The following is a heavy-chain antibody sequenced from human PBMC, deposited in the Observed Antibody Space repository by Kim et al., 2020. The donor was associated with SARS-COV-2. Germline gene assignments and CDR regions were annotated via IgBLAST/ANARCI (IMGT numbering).Heavy chain of an antibody. J-gene: IGHJ4*02. D-gene: IGHD3-22*01. V-gene: IGHV4-34*01. CDR2: INHSGST. Sequence: SETLSLTCDVYGGSLGDYYWSWIRLPPGKGLEWIGEINHSGSTNYKPSLKSRVTISLDTSRDQFSLKLNSVIAADTAVYYCARASAWSETSGYHFDYWGQGTLVTVSS. CDR1: GGSLGDYY. CDR3: ARASAWSETSGYHFDY.